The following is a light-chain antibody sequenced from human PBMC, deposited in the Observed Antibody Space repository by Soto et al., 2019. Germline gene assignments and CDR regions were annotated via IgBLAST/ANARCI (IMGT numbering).Light chain of an antibody. CDR2: GAA. V-gene: IGKV3-20*01. J-gene: IGKJ4*01. Sequence: EVVMTQSPGTLSVSTGEGATLSCRASHSVDSNLAWYQQKPGQAPRLLMYGAATRATGIPDRFSGSGSGTDFTLTISRLEPEDFAVYYCQQFGLSPTFGGGTKVEIK. CDR3: QQFGLSPT. CDR1: HSVDSN.